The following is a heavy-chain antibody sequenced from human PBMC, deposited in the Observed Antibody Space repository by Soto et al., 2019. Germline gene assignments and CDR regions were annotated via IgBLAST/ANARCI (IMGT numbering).Heavy chain of an antibody. V-gene: IGHV3-21*01. CDR3: ARGGFLAGNPATYIYTVILV. D-gene: IGHD6-13*01. J-gene: IGHJ6*02. CDR2: ISSSSSYI. Sequence: AAWKKLEWVSSISSSSSYIYYADSVKGRFTISRDNAKNSLYLQMNSLRAEDTAVYYWARGGFLAGNPATYIYTVILVGGQGIT.